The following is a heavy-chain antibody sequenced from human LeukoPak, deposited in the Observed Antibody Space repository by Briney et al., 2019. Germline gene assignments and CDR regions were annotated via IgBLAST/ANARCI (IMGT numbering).Heavy chain of an antibody. D-gene: IGHD6-19*01. V-gene: IGHV1-18*01. CDR3: ARDVVRAVAGSYYYGLDV. CDR2: ISAYNTNT. J-gene: IGHJ6*02. CDR1: GYTFTSYG. Sequence: ASVKVSCKASGYTFTSYGISWVRQAPGQGLEWMGWISAYNTNTNYAQNLQGRVTMTTDTSTSTAYMELRSLRSDDTAVYYCARDVVRAVAGSYYYGLDVWGQGTTVTVS.